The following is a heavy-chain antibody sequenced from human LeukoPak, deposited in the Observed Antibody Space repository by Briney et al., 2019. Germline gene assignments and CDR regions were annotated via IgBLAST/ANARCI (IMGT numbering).Heavy chain of an antibody. D-gene: IGHD5-12*01. Sequence: PSETLSLTCTVWGGSIRSYYWSCIRQPPGEGVEGVGYIYYRGSANYNASLKGRVTISVDTSQNQSSLKLRSVTAGETAVYYCAGGNRVATTLWGEGTMVTVSS. CDR1: GGSIRSYY. CDR2: IYYRGSA. J-gene: IGHJ4*02. CDR3: AGGNRVATTL. V-gene: IGHV4-59*01.